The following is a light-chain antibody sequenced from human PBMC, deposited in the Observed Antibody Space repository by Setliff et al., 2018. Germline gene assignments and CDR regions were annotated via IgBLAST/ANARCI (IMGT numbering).Light chain of an antibody. Sequence: QSALTQPASVSGSPGQSITISCTGTSSDVGSYNLVSWYQQHPGKAPKLMIYEVSKRPSGVSNRFSGSKSGNTASLTISGLQAEDETDYYCCSYAGSSTPYYVFGTGTKGTVL. CDR1: SSDVGSYNL. J-gene: IGLJ1*01. V-gene: IGLV2-23*02. CDR2: EVS. CDR3: CSYAGSSTPYYV.